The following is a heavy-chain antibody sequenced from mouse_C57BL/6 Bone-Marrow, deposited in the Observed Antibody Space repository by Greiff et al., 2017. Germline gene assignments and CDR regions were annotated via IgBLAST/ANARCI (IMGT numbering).Heavy chain of an antibody. J-gene: IGHJ1*03. CDR2: INTNNGGT. D-gene: IGHD2-14*01. Sequence: EVQLQQSGPELVKPGASVKISCKASGYSFTDYSMHWVKQTQGKSLEWIGDINTNNGGTSYNQKFKGTATLTVDKSSSTAYMERRSLTSEDSAVYYFARDEGYIYCDIDVWGTGTTVTVSS. CDR3: ARDEGYIYCDIDV. V-gene: IGHV1-26*01. CDR1: GYSFTDYS.